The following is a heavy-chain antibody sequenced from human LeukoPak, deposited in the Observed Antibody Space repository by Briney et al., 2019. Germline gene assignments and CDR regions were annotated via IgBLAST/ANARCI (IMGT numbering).Heavy chain of an antibody. D-gene: IGHD4-17*01. CDR1: SGSISSSSYY. V-gene: IGHV4-39*01. CDR2: SSYSGST. J-gene: IGHJ2*01. Sequence: PSETLSLTCTVSSGSISSSSYYWGWIRQPPGKGLEWIGSSSYSGSTYYNPSLKSRVTISVDTSKNQFSLKLSSVTAADTAVYFCARLVTINTVTTARYWYFDLWGRGTLVTVSS. CDR3: ARLVTINTVTTARYWYFDL.